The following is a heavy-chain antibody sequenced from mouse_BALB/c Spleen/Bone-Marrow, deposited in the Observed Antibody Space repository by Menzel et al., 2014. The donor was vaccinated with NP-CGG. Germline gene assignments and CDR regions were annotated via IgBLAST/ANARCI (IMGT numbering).Heavy chain of an antibody. Sequence: EVKLVESGGGLVQPGGSLRLSCATSGFTFTDYYMSWVRQTPGKALEWLGFIRNKANGYTTDYSVSVKGRFTISRDNSQSILYLQMTTLRAEDSATYYCARDENYDIYWYFDVWGAGTTVTVPS. CDR3: ARDENYDIYWYFDV. CDR2: IRNKANGYTT. V-gene: IGHV7-3*02. J-gene: IGHJ1*01. D-gene: IGHD1-1*01. CDR1: GFTFTDYY.